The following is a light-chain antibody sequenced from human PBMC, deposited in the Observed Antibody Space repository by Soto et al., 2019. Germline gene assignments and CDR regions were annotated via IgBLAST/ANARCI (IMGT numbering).Light chain of an antibody. J-gene: IGKJ4*01. Sequence: EIVLTQSPGTLSLSPGETATLSCRASQTIGRNYLAWYQQKPGQAPRLLIFGTSTRATGIPDRFSGSGSGTDFTLSISGLEPEDFAVYYCQQYANSPLLTFGGGTKVEIK. CDR3: QQYANSPLLT. CDR2: GTS. V-gene: IGKV3-20*01. CDR1: QTIGRNY.